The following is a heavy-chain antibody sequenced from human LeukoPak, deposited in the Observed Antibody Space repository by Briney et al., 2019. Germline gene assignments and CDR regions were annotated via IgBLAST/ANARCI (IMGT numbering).Heavy chain of an antibody. J-gene: IGHJ4*02. Sequence: PGRSLRLSCAASGFTFSSYGMRWVRQAPGKGLEWVAVIWYDGSNKYYADSVKGRFTISRDNSKNTLYLQMNSLRAEDTAVYYCAKGISVVVVVAALDYWGQGTLVTVSS. CDR2: IWYDGSNK. CDR1: GFTFSSYG. CDR3: AKGISVVVVVAALDY. V-gene: IGHV3-33*06. D-gene: IGHD2-15*01.